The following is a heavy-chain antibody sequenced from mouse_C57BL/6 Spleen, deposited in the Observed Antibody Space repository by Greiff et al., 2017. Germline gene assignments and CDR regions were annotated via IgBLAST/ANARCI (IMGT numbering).Heavy chain of an antibody. Sequence: QVQLQQSGPELVKPGASVKISCKASGYAFSSSWMNWVKQRPGKGLEWIGRIYPGDGDTNYNGKFKGKATLTADKSSSTAYMQLSSLTSEDSAVYFCASSSDGYFDVWGTGTTVTVSS. J-gene: IGHJ1*03. CDR3: ASSSDGYFDV. D-gene: IGHD1-1*01. CDR2: IYPGDGDT. CDR1: GYAFSSSW. V-gene: IGHV1-82*01.